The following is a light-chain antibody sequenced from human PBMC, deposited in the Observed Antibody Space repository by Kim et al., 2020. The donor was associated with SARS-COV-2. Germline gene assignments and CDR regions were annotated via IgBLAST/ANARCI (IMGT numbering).Light chain of an antibody. CDR1: SLRSYY. Sequence: SSELTQDPAVSVALGQTVRITCQGDSLRSYYATWYQQKPGQAPILVIYGKNNRPSGIPDRFSGSSSGNTASLTITGTQAVDEADYYCNSRDSNDNVVFGGGTQLTVL. CDR3: NSRDSNDNVV. CDR2: GKN. J-gene: IGLJ2*01. V-gene: IGLV3-19*01.